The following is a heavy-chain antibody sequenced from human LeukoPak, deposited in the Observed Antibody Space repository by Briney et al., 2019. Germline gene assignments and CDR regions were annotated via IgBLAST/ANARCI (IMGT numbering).Heavy chain of an antibody. J-gene: IGHJ4*02. D-gene: IGHD1-26*01. V-gene: IGHV3-48*01. CDR2: ISSSSSSI. CDR3: ARDLGLDY. Sequence: RSGGSLRLSCVTSGFLFSNYWMSWVRQAPGKGLEWVSYISSSSSSIYYADSVKGRLTISRDNAKNSLYLQMNSLRAEDTAVYYCARDLGLDYWGQGTLVTVSS. CDR1: GFLFSNYW.